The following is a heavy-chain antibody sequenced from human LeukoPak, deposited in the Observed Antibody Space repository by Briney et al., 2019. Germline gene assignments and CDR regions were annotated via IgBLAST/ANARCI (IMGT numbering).Heavy chain of an antibody. CDR1: GFTFSSYA. V-gene: IGHV3-23*01. Sequence: GGSLRLSCAASGFTFSSYAMSWVRQAPGKGLEWVSAISGSGGCTYYADSVKGRFTISRDNSQNTLYLQMNSMRAEDTAVYYCAKELGAIHSGGFDYWGQGTLVTVSS. CDR3: AKELGAIHSGGFDY. J-gene: IGHJ4*02. D-gene: IGHD1-26*01. CDR2: ISGSGGCT.